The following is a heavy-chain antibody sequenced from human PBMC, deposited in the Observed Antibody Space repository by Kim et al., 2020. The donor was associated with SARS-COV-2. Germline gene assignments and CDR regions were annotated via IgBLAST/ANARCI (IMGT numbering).Heavy chain of an antibody. J-gene: IGHJ4*02. D-gene: IGHD6-13*01. CDR3: AKRERLAAAGDY. Sequence: YYADSVKGRFTISRDNSKNTLYLQMNSLRAEDTAVYYCAKRERLAAAGDYWGQGTLVTVSS. V-gene: IGHV3-30*02.